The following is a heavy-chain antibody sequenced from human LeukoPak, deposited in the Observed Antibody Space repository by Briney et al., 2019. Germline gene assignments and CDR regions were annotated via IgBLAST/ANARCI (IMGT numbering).Heavy chain of an antibody. Sequence: PSETLSLTCTVSGGSISSSSYFWGWIRQSPGKGLEWIGNIYYSGTTFYTPSLKSRVTMSVDTSKNQFSLKVTSVTAADTAVFYCARRIPGFSFDYWGQGSLVSVSS. CDR2: IYYSGTT. V-gene: IGHV4-39*01. J-gene: IGHJ4*02. CDR3: ARRIPGFSFDY. D-gene: IGHD2-21*01. CDR1: GGSISSSSYF.